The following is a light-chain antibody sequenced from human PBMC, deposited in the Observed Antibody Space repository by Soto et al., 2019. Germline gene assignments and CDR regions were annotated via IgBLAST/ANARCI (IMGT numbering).Light chain of an antibody. CDR3: QQRSNWPPT. V-gene: IGKV3-11*01. CDR2: DAS. CDR1: QSVSSS. Sequence: ELVLTQSPATLSLSPGERATLSCRASQSVSSSLAWYQQKPGQAPRLLIYDASNRATGIPARFSGSGSETDFTLTISSLEPEDFAVYYCQQRSNWPPTFGQGTRLEIK. J-gene: IGKJ5*01.